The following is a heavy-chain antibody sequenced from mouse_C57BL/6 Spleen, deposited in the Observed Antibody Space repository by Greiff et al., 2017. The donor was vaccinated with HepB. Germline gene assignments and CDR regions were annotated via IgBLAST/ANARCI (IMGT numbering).Heavy chain of an antibody. V-gene: IGHV2-6*03. J-gene: IGHJ3*01. CDR1: GFSLTSYG. D-gene: IGHD2-4*01. CDR3: ARDDYDEAWLAY. CDR2: IWSDGST. Sequence: QVHVQQSGPGLVAPSQSLSITCTVSGFSLTSYGVHWVRQPPGKGLEWLVVIWSDGSTTYNSALKSRLSISKDNSKSQVFLKMNSLQTDDTAMYYCARDDYDEAWLAYWGQGTLVTVSA.